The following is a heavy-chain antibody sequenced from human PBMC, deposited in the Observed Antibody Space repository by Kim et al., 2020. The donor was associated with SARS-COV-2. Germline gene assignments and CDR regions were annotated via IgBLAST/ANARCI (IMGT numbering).Heavy chain of an antibody. CDR1: GYTLTELS. D-gene: IGHD3-10*01. Sequence: ASVKVSCKVSGYTLTELSMHWVRQAPGKGLEWMGGFDPEDGETIYAQKFQGRVTMTEDTSTDTAYMELSSLRSEDTAVYYCATDEGHGFGELFGIVVRPMGHWGQGTLVTVSS. J-gene: IGHJ4*02. CDR2: FDPEDGET. V-gene: IGHV1-24*01. CDR3: ATDEGHGFGELFGIVVRPMGH.